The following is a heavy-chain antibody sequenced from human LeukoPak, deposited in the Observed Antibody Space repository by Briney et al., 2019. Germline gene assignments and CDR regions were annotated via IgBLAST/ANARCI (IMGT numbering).Heavy chain of an antibody. CDR3: ARGGDYAFYYFDY. J-gene: IGHJ4*02. D-gene: IGHD4-17*01. Sequence: IPSETLSLTCAVYGGSFSGYYWSWIRQPPGKGLEWIGEINHSGSTNYNPSLKSRVTISVDTSKNQFSLKLSSVTAADTAVYYCARGGDYAFYYFDYWGQGTLVTVSS. CDR2: INHSGST. V-gene: IGHV4-34*01. CDR1: GGSFSGYY.